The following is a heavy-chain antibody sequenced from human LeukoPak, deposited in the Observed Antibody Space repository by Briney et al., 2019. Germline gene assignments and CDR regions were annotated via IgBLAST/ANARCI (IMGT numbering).Heavy chain of an antibody. Sequence: ASVKVSCKASGYTFTSYGISWVRQAPGQGLEWMGWISAYSGNTNYAQKLQGRVTMTTDTSTSTAYMELRSLRSDDTAVYYCARTRPYYDFWSGYYLAQSYYYGMDVWGQGTTVTVSS. D-gene: IGHD3-3*01. CDR1: GYTFTSYG. V-gene: IGHV1-18*01. CDR3: ARTRPYYDFWSGYYLAQSYYYGMDV. J-gene: IGHJ6*02. CDR2: ISAYSGNT.